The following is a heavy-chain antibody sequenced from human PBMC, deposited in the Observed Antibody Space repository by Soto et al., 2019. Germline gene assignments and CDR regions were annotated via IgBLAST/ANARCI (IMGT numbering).Heavy chain of an antibody. J-gene: IGHJ1*01. CDR1: GFTFTDYN. D-gene: IGHD5-18*01. V-gene: IGHV3-48*01. CDR3: VRAECDTSYGFRH. Sequence: EVQLVESGGGLVQPGGSLRLSCAASGFTFTDYNMNWVRKAPGKGLEWISFISGSSSTIYYADTVKGRFTISRDNAKDSLYLQMISLRAYDTAMYYCVRAECDTSYGFRHWGQGTLVTVSS. CDR2: ISGSSSTI.